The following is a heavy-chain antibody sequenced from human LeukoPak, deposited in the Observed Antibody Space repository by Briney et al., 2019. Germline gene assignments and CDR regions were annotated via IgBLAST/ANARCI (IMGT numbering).Heavy chain of an antibody. D-gene: IGHD2-2*01. Sequence: SETLSLTCTVSGYSISSGYYWGWIRQPPGKGLEWIGSIYHSGSTYYNPSLKSRVTISVDTSKNQFSLKLSSVTAADTAVYYCAREGYCSSTSCSEGDAFDIWGQGTMVTVSS. CDR1: GYSISSGYY. CDR2: IYHSGST. CDR3: AREGYCSSTSCSEGDAFDI. J-gene: IGHJ3*02. V-gene: IGHV4-38-2*02.